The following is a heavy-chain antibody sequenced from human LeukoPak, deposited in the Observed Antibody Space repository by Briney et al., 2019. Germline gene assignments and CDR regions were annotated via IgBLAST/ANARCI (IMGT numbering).Heavy chain of an antibody. D-gene: IGHD3-22*01. J-gene: IGHJ4*02. V-gene: IGHV4-34*01. CDR1: GGSFSGYY. CDR2: IDHSGSA. CDR3: ARRVHYYDTSGYSYYFDY. Sequence: PSETLSLTCAVYGGSFSGYYWNWIRQPPGKGLEWIGEIDHSGSAKYNPSLKSRVTISADTPKKQFSLKLSSVTAADTAVYYCARRVHYYDTSGYSYYFDYWGQGTLVTVSS.